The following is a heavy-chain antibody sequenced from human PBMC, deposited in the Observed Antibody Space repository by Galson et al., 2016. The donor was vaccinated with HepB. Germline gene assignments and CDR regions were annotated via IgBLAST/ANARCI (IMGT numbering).Heavy chain of an antibody. D-gene: IGHD2-15*01. Sequence: SLRLSCAASGFTFTTYWMSWVRQAPGKGLEWVANIKQDGSEKYYVDSVKGRFTISRDNAKNSLYLQMNSLRAEDTAVYYCAARYCSDKNTCQHTFDYWGQGILVTVSS. CDR1: GFTFTTYW. V-gene: IGHV3-7*03. CDR2: IKQDGSEK. CDR3: AARYCSDKNTCQHTFDY. J-gene: IGHJ4*02.